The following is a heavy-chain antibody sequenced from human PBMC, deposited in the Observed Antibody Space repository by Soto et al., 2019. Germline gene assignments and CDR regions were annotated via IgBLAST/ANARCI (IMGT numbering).Heavy chain of an antibody. CDR2: INHSGST. CDR3: ARGLSYYYGLGSYGSASYYYYHMDV. J-gene: IGHJ6*03. CDR1: GGSFSGYY. V-gene: IGHV4-34*01. D-gene: IGHD3-10*01. Sequence: PSETLSLTCAVYGGSFSGYYWSWIRQPPGKGLEWIGEINHSGSTNYNPSLKSRVTISVDTSKNQFSLKLSSVTAADTAVYYCARGLSYYYGLGSYGSASYYYYHMDVWGKGTTVTVSS.